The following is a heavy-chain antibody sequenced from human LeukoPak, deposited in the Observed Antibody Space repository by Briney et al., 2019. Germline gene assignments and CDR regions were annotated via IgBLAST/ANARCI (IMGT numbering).Heavy chain of an antibody. J-gene: IGHJ6*03. Sequence: SETLSLTCTVSGGSISSYYWSWIRQPPGKGLEWIGYIYYSGSTNYNPSLKSRVTISVDTSKNQFSLKLSSVTAADTAVYYCARTTNADTAMVYYYYYMDVWGKGTTVTVSS. CDR1: GGSISSYY. CDR3: ARTTNADTAMVYYYYYMDV. V-gene: IGHV4-59*01. CDR2: IYYSGST. D-gene: IGHD5-18*01.